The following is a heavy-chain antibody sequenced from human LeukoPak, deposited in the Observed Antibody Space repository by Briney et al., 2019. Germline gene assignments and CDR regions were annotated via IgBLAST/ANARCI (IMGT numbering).Heavy chain of an antibody. CDR1: GGSISSSSYY. J-gene: IGHJ3*02. D-gene: IGHD2-2*01. CDR3: ARPTRYCSSTSCYGVRAFDI. V-gene: IGHV4-39*07. Sequence: SETLSLTCTVSGGSISSSSYYWGWIRQPPGKGLEWIGSIYYSGSTYYNPSLKSRVTISVDTSKNQFSLKLSSVTAADTAVYYCARPTRYCSSTSCYGVRAFDIWGQGTMVTVSS. CDR2: IYYSGST.